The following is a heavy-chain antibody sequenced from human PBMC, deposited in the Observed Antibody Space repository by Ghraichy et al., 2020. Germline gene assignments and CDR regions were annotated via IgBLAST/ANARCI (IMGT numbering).Heavy chain of an antibody. CDR2: IKSKTDGGTT. J-gene: IGHJ6*03. CDR1: GFTFSNAW. Sequence: GESLNISCAASGFTFSNAWMNWVRQAPGKGLEWVGRIKSKTDGGTTDYAAPVKGRFSISRDDSKNTLYLQMNSLKTEDTAVYYCTTAGYYYGSGSYFLDYYYHYMDVWGKGTTVTVSS. V-gene: IGHV3-15*07. D-gene: IGHD3-10*01. CDR3: TTAGYYYGSGSYFLDYYYHYMDV.